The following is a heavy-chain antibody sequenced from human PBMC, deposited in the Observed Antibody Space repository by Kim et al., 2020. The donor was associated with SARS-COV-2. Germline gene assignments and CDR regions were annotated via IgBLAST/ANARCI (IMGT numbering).Heavy chain of an antibody. CDR2: IYSDGTT. CDR3: AREAYYYDSSGYYLYF. D-gene: IGHD3-22*01. J-gene: IGHJ4*02. CDR1: GFTVSNNY. Sequence: GGSLRLSCTASGFTVSNNYMSWVRQVPGKGLEWVSVIYSDGTTYYADSVKGRFTISRHNSKNTLFLQMNSLRAEDTAVYYCAREAYYYDSSGYYLYFWGQGTLVTISP. V-gene: IGHV3-53*04.